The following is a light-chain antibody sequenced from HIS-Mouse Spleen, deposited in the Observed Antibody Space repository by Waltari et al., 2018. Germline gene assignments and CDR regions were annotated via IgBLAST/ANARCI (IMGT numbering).Light chain of an antibody. J-gene: IGLJ2*01. CDR3: CSYAGSSTSVV. CDR1: SSDVGSDNL. Sequence: QSALTQPASVSGSPGQSITISCTGTSSDVGSDNLVSWYQQHPGKPPQLMIYEGSTRPSGVSNRFSGSKSGNTASLTISGLQAEDEADYYCCSYAGSSTSVVFGGGTKLTVL. CDR2: EGS. V-gene: IGLV2-23*01.